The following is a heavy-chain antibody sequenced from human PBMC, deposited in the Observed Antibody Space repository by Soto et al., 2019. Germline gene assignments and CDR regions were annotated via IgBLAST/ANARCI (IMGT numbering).Heavy chain of an antibody. CDR1: GFICSSYD. V-gene: IGHV3-23*01. CDR3: ARSPDLRWFDP. J-gene: IGHJ5*02. CDR2: ILVDGRT. Sequence: GGSLRLSCAASGFICSSYDMSWVRRAPGKGLEWVSTILVDGRTFYVDSVKGRFTVSRDNAKNLLYLQMNSLRVEDTAMYYCARSPDLRWFDPWGQGTLVTVSS.